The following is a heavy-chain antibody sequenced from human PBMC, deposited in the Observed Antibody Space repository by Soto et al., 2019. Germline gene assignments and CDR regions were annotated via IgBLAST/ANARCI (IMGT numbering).Heavy chain of an antibody. V-gene: IGHV4-61*01. CDR3: AKGVGRVATLSY. Sequence: SETLSLTCTVSGGSVSSGSYYWSWIRQPPGKGLEWIAYVSYSGSTNYNPSLKSRVTISLDTSSNQISLNLISVTAADSAVYYCAKGVGRVATLSYWGQGTLVTSPQ. CDR2: VSYSGST. D-gene: IGHD5-12*01. J-gene: IGHJ4*02. CDR1: GGSVSSGSYY.